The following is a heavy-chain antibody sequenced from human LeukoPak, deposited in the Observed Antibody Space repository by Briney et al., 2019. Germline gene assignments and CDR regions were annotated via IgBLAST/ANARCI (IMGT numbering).Heavy chain of an antibody. CDR1: GFTFSSYG. CDR3: ARGEWELPN. Sequence: GGSLRLSCAASGFTFSSYGMHWDRQAPGKGLGWVAFIWYDGSNKYYADSVKGRFTISRDNSKNTLYLQMNSLRAEDTAVYYCARGEWELPNWGQGTLVTVSS. V-gene: IGHV3-33*01. J-gene: IGHJ4*02. D-gene: IGHD1-26*01. CDR2: IWYDGSNK.